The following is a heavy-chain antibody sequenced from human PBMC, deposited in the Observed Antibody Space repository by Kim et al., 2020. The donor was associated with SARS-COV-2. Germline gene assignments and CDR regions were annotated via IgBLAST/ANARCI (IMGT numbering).Heavy chain of an antibody. V-gene: IGHV4-31*03. J-gene: IGHJ6*03. CDR2: IYYSGST. D-gene: IGHD4-17*01. Sequence: SETLSLTCTVSGGSISSGGYYWSWIRQHPGKGLEWIGYIYYSGSTYYNPSLKSRVTISVDTSKNQFSLKLSSVTAADTAVYYCARLGGDYGGLIGYYYYYIDGWGKGTTVTVSS. CDR1: GGSISSGGYY. CDR3: ARLGGDYGGLIGYYYYYIDG.